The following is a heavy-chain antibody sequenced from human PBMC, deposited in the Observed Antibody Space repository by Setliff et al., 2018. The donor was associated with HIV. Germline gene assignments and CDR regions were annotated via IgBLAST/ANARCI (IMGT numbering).Heavy chain of an antibody. CDR3: ARVRCSGANCFNWFDF. D-gene: IGHD2-15*01. V-gene: IGHV1-3*01. CDR1: GYSFSNFA. CDR2: INAGSGNT. J-gene: IGHJ5*01. Sequence: GASAKVSCKASGYSFSNFAIHWVRQAPGQRLEWLGWINAGSGNTRYSQKFQDRLTITSDTSARTVYMELSSLKSEDTAVYYCARVRCSGANCFNWFDFWGQGTPVTVSS.